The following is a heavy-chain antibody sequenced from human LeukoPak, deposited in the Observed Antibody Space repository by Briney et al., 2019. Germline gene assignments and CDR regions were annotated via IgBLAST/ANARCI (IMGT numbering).Heavy chain of an antibody. CDR2: ISGGGGST. CDR1: GFTFINYA. Sequence: GGSLRLSCAASGFTFINYAMTWARQAPGKGLEWASAISGGGGSTYYADSVKGRFTISRDNSKNTLFLQMNSLRAEDTAVYYCAKDPLTNSADYSYMDVWGKGTTVTVSS. V-gene: IGHV3-23*01. CDR3: AKDPLTNSADYSYMDV. J-gene: IGHJ6*03.